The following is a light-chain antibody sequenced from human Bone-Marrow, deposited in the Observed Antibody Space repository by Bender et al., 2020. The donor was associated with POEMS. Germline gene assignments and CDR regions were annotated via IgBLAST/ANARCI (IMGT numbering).Light chain of an antibody. J-gene: IGLJ2*01. CDR3: AAWDDSLNGHVV. V-gene: IGLV1-47*01. CDR1: SASIGSNF. Sequence: QSELTQAPSASGTPGQRVTISCSGSSASIGSNFVSWYQQLPGSAPKVVIYKNDRRPSGVPDRFSGSKSGTSASLAISGVRAEDEADYYCAAWDDSLNGHVVFGGGTKLTVL. CDR2: KND.